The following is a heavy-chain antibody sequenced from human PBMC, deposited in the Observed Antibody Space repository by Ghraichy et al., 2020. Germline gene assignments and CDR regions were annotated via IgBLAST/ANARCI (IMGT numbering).Heavy chain of an antibody. J-gene: IGHJ4*02. CDR2: IDWEDDE. Sequence: SGPTLVKPTQTLTLTCTFSGFSLSTSGMCVSWIRQPPGKALEWLALIDWEDDEYYSTSLKSRLTISKDTSKNQVVLTMTNMDPVDTATYYCARMRPPVLGQLSLHSYYFDYWGQGTLVTVSS. V-gene: IGHV2-70*01. CDR3: ARMRPPVLGQLSLHSYYFDY. CDR1: GFSLSTSGMC. D-gene: IGHD2/OR15-2a*01.